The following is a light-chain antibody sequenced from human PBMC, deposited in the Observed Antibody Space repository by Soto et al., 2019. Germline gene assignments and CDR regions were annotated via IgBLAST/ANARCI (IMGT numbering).Light chain of an antibody. J-gene: IGKJ5*01. Sequence: EIVLTQSPATLSLSPGERATLSCRASQRVSSYLAWYQKKPGQAPRLLIYDASNRATGIPARFSGSGSGTDVTLTISSLEPEDFADYYCQQRSNWPITFGQGTRLEIK. CDR1: QRVSSY. CDR3: QQRSNWPIT. V-gene: IGKV3-11*01. CDR2: DAS.